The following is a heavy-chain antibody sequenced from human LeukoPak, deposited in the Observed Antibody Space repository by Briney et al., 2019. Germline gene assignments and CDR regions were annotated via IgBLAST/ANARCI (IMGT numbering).Heavy chain of an antibody. J-gene: IGHJ4*02. CDR3: AKDLLAGIAARPTPYFDY. CDR1: GFTFSSYG. CDR2: IRYDGSNK. V-gene: IGHV3-30*02. D-gene: IGHD6-6*01. Sequence: PGGSLRLSCAASGFTFSSYGMHWVRQAPGKGLEWVAFIRYDGSNKYYADSVKGRFTISRDNSKNTLYLQMNSLRAEDTAVYYCAKDLLAGIAARPTPYFDYWGQGTLVTVSS.